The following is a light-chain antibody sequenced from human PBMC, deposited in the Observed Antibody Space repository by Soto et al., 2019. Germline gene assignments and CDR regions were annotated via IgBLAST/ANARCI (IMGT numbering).Light chain of an antibody. J-gene: IGLJ3*02. CDR3: QSYDSSLGGFQV. V-gene: IGLV2-14*02. Sequence: QSALTQPASVSGSPGQSITISCTGTSSDVGNYVSWYQQHPGKAPKLLISDNNNRPSGVPDRFSGSKSGTSASLAITGLQAEDEADYYCQSYDSSLGGFQVFGGGTKVTVL. CDR1: SSDVGNY. CDR2: DNN.